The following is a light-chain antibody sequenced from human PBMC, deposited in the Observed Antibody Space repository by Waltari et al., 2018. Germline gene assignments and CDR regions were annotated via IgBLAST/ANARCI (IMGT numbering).Light chain of an antibody. CDR2: STS. J-gene: IGKJ1*01. CDR3: QKTYGLPQT. CDR1: QNIGIY. Sequence: DIQMTQSPPSLSASVGDRVTITCRASQNIGIYLNWYQCKPGNAPKLLIHSTSTLQSGVPSRFRASGSGTEYTLTINSLQPEDCATYYCQKTYGLPQTFGQGTTVDI. V-gene: IGKV1-39*01.